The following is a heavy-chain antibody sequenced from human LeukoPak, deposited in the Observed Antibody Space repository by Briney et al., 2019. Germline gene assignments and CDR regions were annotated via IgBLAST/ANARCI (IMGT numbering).Heavy chain of an antibody. D-gene: IGHD3-22*01. CDR3: ARGSYYYDSSGYYVY. CDR1: GGTFSSYA. V-gene: IGHV1-69*13. J-gene: IGHJ4*02. CDR2: IIPIFGTA. Sequence: SVKVSCKASGGTFSSYAISWVRQAPGQGLEWMGGIIPIFGTANYAQKFQGRVTITADGSTSTAYMELSSLRSEDTAVYYCARGSYYYDSSGYYVYWGQGTPVTVSS.